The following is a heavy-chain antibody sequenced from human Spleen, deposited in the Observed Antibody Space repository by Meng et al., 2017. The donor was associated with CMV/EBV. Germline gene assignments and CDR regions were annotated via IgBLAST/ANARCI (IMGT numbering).Heavy chain of an antibody. J-gene: IGHJ5*02. V-gene: IGHV3-66*03. D-gene: IGHD1-26*01. Sequence: WAASGLTVSSNYMSWVGQAQGKGLEWVSVIYRSGSTYYADSVKGRFTISRDNSKNTLYLQMNSMRAEDTAVYYCAREFQGAEPWFDPWGQGTLVTVSS. CDR3: AREFQGAEPWFDP. CDR1: GLTVSSNY. CDR2: IYRSGST.